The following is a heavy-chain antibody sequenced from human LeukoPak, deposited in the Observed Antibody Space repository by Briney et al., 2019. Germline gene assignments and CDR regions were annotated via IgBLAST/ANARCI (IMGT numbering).Heavy chain of an antibody. CDR2: ISYDGSNK. CDR3: ARDRKPPFWSGYFGWFDP. Sequence: PGRSLRLSCAASGSTFSSYAMHWVRQAPGKGLEWVAVISYDGSNKYYADSVKGRFTISRDNSKNTLYLQMNSLRAEDTAVYYCARDRKPPFWSGYFGWFDPWGQGTLVTVSS. V-gene: IGHV3-30-3*01. J-gene: IGHJ5*02. D-gene: IGHD3-3*01. CDR1: GSTFSSYA.